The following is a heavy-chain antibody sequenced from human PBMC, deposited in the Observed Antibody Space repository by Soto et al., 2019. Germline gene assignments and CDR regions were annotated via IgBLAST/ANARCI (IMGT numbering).Heavy chain of an antibody. CDR1: LVNGATISDV. CDR3: ARVNEYIDW. CDR2: TYYRSKWFN. V-gene: IGHV6-1*01. Sequence: MSLVNGATISDVADSIRQSPSRGLEWLGRTYYRSKWFNNYAVSVKSRITINPDTSKNQFSLQRNSVTLVDTDVYYYARVNEYIDWWGQGTLVTVSS. D-gene: IGHD6-6*01. J-gene: IGHJ4*02.